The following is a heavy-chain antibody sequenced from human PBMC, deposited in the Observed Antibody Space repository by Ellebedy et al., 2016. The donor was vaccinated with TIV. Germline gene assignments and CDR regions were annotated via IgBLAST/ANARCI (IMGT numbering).Heavy chain of an antibody. CDR1: VLTFSSHA. D-gene: IGHD4-23*01. J-gene: IGHJ3*01. CDR2: ITESGGNT. CDR3: ARDPVGVGPAFEV. V-gene: IGHV3-23*01. Sequence: GESLKISCAASVLTFSSHAMTFVRQAPGKGLEWVSSITESGGNTYYADSVKGRFTSPRDNSKDTLFLQMNSLRAEDTAIYFCARDPVGVGPAFEVWGQGTMVTVSS.